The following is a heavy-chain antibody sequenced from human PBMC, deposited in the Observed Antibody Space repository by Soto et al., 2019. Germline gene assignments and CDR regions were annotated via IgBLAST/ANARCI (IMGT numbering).Heavy chain of an antibody. V-gene: IGHV1-2*04. CDR1: GYTFTGYY. CDR2: INPNSGGT. Sequence: ASVKVSCKASGYTFTGYYMHWLRQAPGQGLEWMGWINPNSGGTNYAQKFQGWVTMTRDTSISTAYMELSRLRSDDTAVYYCARGHTGSGYDCDSCWFDPWGQGTLVTVSS. J-gene: IGHJ5*02. D-gene: IGHD5-12*01. CDR3: ARGHTGSGYDCDSCWFDP.